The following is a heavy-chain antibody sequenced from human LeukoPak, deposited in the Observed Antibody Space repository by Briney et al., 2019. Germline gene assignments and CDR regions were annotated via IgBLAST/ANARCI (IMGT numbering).Heavy chain of an antibody. CDR1: GGSISSSSYY. CDR2: IYYSGST. V-gene: IGHV4-39*01. D-gene: IGHD2-15*01. J-gene: IGHJ3*02. Sequence: SETLSLTCTVSGGSISSSSYYWGWIRQPPGKGLEWIGSIYYSGSTYYNPSLRSRVTISVDTSKNQFSLKLTSVTAADTAVYYCARPYIYASTWWDVFDIWGQGTMVTVSS. CDR3: ARPYIYASTWWDVFDI.